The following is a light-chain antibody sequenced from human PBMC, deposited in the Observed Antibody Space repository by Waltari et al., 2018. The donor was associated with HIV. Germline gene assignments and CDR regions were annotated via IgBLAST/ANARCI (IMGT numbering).Light chain of an antibody. CDR1: SSDVGAYNY. CDR3: ASHAGSKDV. J-gene: IGLJ2*01. V-gene: IGLV2-8*01. Sequence: SALTQPPSASGSPGQSVTISCTGTSSDVGAYNYVSWFQQHPGKSPKRLIYDVTKRPSGSPVRFSGSKSGNTSSLTVSGLQAEDEADYYCASHAGSKDVFGGGTRLTVL. CDR2: DVT.